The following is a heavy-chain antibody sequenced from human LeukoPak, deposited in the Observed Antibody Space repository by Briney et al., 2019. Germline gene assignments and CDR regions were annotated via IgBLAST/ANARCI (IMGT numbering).Heavy chain of an antibody. CDR2: IYPGDSDT. V-gene: IGHV5-51*01. J-gene: IGHJ1*01. CDR3: ARPADYIAAAIRAEYFQH. Sequence: GESLKISCKGSGYSFTSYWIGWVRQMPGKGLEWMGIIYPGDSDTRYSPSFQGQVTISADKSISTAYLQWSSLKASDTAMYYCARPADYIAAAIRAEYFQHWGQGTLVTVSS. D-gene: IGHD6-13*01. CDR1: GYSFTSYW.